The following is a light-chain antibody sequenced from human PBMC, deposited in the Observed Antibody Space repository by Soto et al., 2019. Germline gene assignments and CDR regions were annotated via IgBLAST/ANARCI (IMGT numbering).Light chain of an antibody. V-gene: IGKV3-20*01. CDR2: DAS. CDR3: QSYGSSRT. CDR1: QSLVNTY. J-gene: IGKJ1*01. Sequence: EVVLTQSPGSLSLSPGDRATLSCRASQSLVNTYVAWYQQKAGQAPRLLIYDASTRATGIPDRFSGSGSGTDFTLSISRLEPEDFAVYYCQSYGSSRTFGHGTKVEI.